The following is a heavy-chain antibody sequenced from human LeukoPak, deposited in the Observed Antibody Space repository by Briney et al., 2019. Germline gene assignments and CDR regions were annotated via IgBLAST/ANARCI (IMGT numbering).Heavy chain of an antibody. J-gene: IGHJ6*02. CDR2: TYYRSKWYN. D-gene: IGHD3-22*01. CDR1: GDSVSSNSAA. CDR3: ARVSLFDSSGYDYSYGMDV. V-gene: IGHV6-1*01. Sequence: SQTLSLTCALSGDSVSSNSAAWNWIRQSPSRGLEWLGSTYYRSKWYNDYAVSVKSRITINPDTAKNQLSLQLNSVTPEDTAVYYCARVSLFDSSGYDYSYGMDVWGQGTTVTVSS.